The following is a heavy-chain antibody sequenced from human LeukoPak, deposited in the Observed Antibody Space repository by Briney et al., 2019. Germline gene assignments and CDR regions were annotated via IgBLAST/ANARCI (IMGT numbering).Heavy chain of an antibody. V-gene: IGHV4-59*11. CDR3: ARGYYYDSSGYYYRYNWFDP. Sequence: SETLSLTCTVSGGSISIHYWSWIRQPPGKGLQWIGYINYSGSTYYNPSLKSRVTISVDTSKNQFSLKLSSVTAADTAVYYCARGYYYDSSGYYYRYNWFDPWGQGTLVTVSS. D-gene: IGHD3-22*01. CDR1: GGSISIHY. J-gene: IGHJ5*02. CDR2: INYSGST.